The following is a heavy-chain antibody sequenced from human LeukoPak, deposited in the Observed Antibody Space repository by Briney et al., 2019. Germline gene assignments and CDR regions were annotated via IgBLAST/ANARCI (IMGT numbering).Heavy chain of an antibody. CDR2: VSNSGST. CDR3: ARSGTKAFDY. V-gene: IGHV4-39*01. D-gene: IGHD1-26*01. CDR1: GGSISSYNYY. J-gene: IGHJ4*02. Sequence: PSETLSLTCFVSGGSISSYNYYWAWIRQPPGTGLEWIGSVSNSGSTYCTPSLKSRVTVSVDTSKNQFSLRLNSVTAADTAVYYCARSGTKAFDYWGQGILVTVSS.